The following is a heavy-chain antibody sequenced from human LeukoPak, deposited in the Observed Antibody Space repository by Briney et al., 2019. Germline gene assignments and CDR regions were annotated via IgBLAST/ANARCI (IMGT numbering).Heavy chain of an antibody. CDR2: ISSSSSYI. V-gene: IGHV3-21*01. CDR1: GFTFSSYS. D-gene: IGHD3-22*01. J-gene: IGHJ4*02. CDR3: ARDLDSSGYNVNDY. Sequence: GGSLRLSCAASGFTFSSYSMNWVRRAPGKGLEWVSSISSSSSYIYYADSVKGRFTISRDNAKNSLYLQMNSLRAEDTAVYYCARDLDSSGYNVNDYWGQGALLTVSS.